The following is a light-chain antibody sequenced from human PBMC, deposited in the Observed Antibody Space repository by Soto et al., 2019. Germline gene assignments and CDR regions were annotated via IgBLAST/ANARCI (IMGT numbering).Light chain of an antibody. CDR3: SAWDNSLNGYV. CDR1: SSNIGSNI. Sequence: QSVLTQPPSASGTPGQRVTISCSGSSSNIGSNIVNWYQHLPGTAPKLLIHSNDQRPSGVPDRFSGSKSGTSASLAISGLQSEDEGDYYCSAWDNSLNGYVFGPGTKLTVL. V-gene: IGLV1-44*01. CDR2: SND. J-gene: IGLJ1*01.